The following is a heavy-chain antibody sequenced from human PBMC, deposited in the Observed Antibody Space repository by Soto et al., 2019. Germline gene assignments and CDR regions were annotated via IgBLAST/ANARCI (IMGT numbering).Heavy chain of an antibody. J-gene: IGHJ6*02. CDR2: INAGNGNT. CDR1: GYTFTSYA. V-gene: IGHV1-3*01. CDR3: AREFGEHLGYYGMDV. Sequence: QVQLVQSGAEVKKPGASVKVSCKASGYTFTSYAMHWVRQAPGQRLEWMGWINAGNGNTKYSQKFQGRVTITRDTSASTAYMELSSLRSEDTAVYYCAREFGEHLGYYGMDVWGQGTTFTVSS. D-gene: IGHD3-10*01.